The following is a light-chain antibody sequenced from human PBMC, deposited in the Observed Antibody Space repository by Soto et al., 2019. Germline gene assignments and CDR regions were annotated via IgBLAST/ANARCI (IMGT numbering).Light chain of an antibody. CDR1: QSVSSSY. CDR2: GAS. CDR3: QQYGG. J-gene: IGKJ1*01. Sequence: EILLTQSPCTLSLSPGERATLSCRASQSVSSSYLAWYQQKPGHAPRILIYGASSRATGIPDRFSGSGSGTDFTLTIRRLEHQDFAVYYCQQYGGFGQGTKVDIK. V-gene: IGKV3-20*01.